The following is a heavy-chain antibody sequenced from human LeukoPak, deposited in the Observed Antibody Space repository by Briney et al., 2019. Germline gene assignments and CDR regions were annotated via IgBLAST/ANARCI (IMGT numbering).Heavy chain of an antibody. CDR2: INPSGGST. J-gene: IGHJ5*02. D-gene: IGHD1-26*01. Sequence: ASVKVSCKASGYTFTSYYMHWVRQAPGQGLEWMGIINPSGGSTSYAQKFQGRVTMTRDTSTSTVYMELRSLRSEDTAVYYCARGGFGLGVGATRGLNWFDPWGQGTLVTVSS. V-gene: IGHV1-46*01. CDR1: GYTFTSYY. CDR3: ARGGFGLGVGATRGLNWFDP.